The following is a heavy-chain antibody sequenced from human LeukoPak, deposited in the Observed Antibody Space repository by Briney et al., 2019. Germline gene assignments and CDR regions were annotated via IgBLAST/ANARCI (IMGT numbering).Heavy chain of an antibody. Sequence: GGSLRLSCAASGFTFSSYSMSWVRQAPGKGLEWVSAISGSGGSTYYADSVKGRFTISRDNSKNTLYLQMNSLRAEDTAVYYCARRNTIYYYYGMDVWGQGTTVTVSS. CDR2: ISGSGGST. J-gene: IGHJ6*02. CDR3: ARRNTIYYYYGMDV. CDR1: GFTFSSYS. D-gene: IGHD5-24*01. V-gene: IGHV3-23*01.